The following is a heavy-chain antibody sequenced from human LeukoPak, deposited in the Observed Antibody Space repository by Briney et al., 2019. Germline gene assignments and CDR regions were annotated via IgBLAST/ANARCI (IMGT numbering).Heavy chain of an antibody. CDR1: GRSFNGYS. J-gene: IGHJ4*02. V-gene: IGHV4-34*01. Sequence: SETLSLTCAVYGRSFNGYSWSWIRQPPGEGLEWIGEINHSGSTNYNPSLKSRVTLSVDTSKNQFSLQLSSVTAADTAVYYCARHSRDNSGYYLYNLDFWGQGTLVTVSS. D-gene: IGHD3-22*01. CDR3: ARHSRDNSGYYLYNLDF. CDR2: INHSGST.